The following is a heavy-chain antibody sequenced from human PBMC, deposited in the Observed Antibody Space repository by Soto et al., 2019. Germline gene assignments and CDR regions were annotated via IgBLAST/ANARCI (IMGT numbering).Heavy chain of an antibody. CDR3: ATGLKNYHRRIAARTYYGFDP. V-gene: IGHV1-8*01. J-gene: IGHJ5*02. Sequence: ASVKVSCKASGYTFTSYDINWVRQATGQGLEWMGWMNPNCGNTGYAQKFQGRVTMTRHNSISTAYMELSSLRSEDTAVYYCATGLKNYHRRIAARTYYGFDPWGQGTMVTVSS. D-gene: IGHD6-6*01. CDR2: MNPNCGNT. CDR1: GYTFTSYD.